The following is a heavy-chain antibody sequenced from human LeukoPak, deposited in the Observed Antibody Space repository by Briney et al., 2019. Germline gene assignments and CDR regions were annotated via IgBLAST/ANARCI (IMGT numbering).Heavy chain of an antibody. Sequence: ASVKVSCKASGYTFTSYDINWVRQATGQGLEWMGWMNPNSGNTGCAQKFQGRVTMTRNTSISTAYMELSSLRSEDTAVYYCARTPVDYYGSGTGIDYWGQGTLVTVSS. CDR3: ARTPVDYYGSGTGIDY. CDR2: MNPNSGNT. D-gene: IGHD3-10*01. J-gene: IGHJ4*02. CDR1: GYTFTSYD. V-gene: IGHV1-8*01.